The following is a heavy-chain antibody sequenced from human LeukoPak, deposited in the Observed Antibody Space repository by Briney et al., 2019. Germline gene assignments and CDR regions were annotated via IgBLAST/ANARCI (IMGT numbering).Heavy chain of an antibody. CDR3: ARGLLAIVGANRFAFDI. D-gene: IGHD1-26*01. CDR2: IYTSGST. Sequence: SETLSLTCTVSGGSISSYYWSWLRQPPGKGLEWIGYIYTSGSTDYNPSLKSRVTISVDTFKNQFSLKLSSVTAADTAVYYCARGLLAIVGANRFAFDIWGQGTMVTVSS. V-gene: IGHV4-4*09. CDR1: GGSISSYY. J-gene: IGHJ3*02.